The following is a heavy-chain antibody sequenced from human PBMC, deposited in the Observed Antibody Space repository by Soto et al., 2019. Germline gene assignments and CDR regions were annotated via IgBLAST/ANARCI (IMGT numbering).Heavy chain of an antibody. CDR3: ARRTGTAPRFDY. Sequence: GGSLRLSCAASGFTFSSYAMRWVRQAPGKGLDWVSFISYDGSNHYYAGSVKGRFTVSRDNSKNTLFLLMNSLRPEDTAVYFCARRTGTAPRFDYWGQGTLVTVSS. J-gene: IGHJ4*02. CDR1: GFTFSSYA. V-gene: IGHV3-30-3*01. CDR2: ISYDGSNH. D-gene: IGHD1-7*01.